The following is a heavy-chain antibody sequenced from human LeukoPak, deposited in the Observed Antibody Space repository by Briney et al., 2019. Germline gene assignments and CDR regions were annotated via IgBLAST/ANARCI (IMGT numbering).Heavy chain of an antibody. J-gene: IGHJ5*02. D-gene: IGHD2-15*01. Sequence: PGGSLRLSCAASGFSFSNAWMSWVRQAPGKGLEWVGRIKSKTDGGTPDYSAPVKGRFTISRDDSKNTLYLQMNSLKTEDTAVYYCTTESCCWRYWFDPWGQGTLVTVSS. CDR2: IKSKTDGGTP. CDR1: GFSFSNAW. V-gene: IGHV3-15*01. CDR3: TTESCCWRYWFDP.